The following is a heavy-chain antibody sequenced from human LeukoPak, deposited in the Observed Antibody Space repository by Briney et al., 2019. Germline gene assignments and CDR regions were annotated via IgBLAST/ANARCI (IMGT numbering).Heavy chain of an antibody. V-gene: IGHV3-23*01. J-gene: IGHJ4*02. CDR1: GFTFSSYA. Sequence: PGGSLRLSCAASGFTFSSYAMSWVRQAPGKGLEWVSAISGSGGSTYYADSVKGRFTISRDNSKNTLYLQMNSLRAEDTAVYYCAKAAYYDILTGYYRDYWGQGTLVTVSS. D-gene: IGHD3-9*01. CDR2: ISGSGGST. CDR3: AKAAYYDILTGYYRDY.